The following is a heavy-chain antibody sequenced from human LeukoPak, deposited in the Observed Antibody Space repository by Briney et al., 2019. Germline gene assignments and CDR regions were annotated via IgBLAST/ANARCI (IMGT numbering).Heavy chain of an antibody. CDR2: ISGSGGST. CDR1: GFTFSSYA. Sequence: SGGSLRLSCAASGFTFSSYAMSWVRQAPGKGLEWVSAISGSGGSTYYADSVKGRFTISRDNSKNTLYLQMNSLRAEDTAVHYCAKDRITMIVVVTFDYWGQGTLVTVSS. V-gene: IGHV3-23*01. D-gene: IGHD3-22*01. CDR3: AKDRITMIVVVTFDY. J-gene: IGHJ4*02.